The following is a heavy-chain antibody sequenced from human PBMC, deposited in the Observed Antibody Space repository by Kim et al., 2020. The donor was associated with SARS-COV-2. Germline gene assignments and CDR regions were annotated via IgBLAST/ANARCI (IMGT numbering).Heavy chain of an antibody. CDR2: ISAYNGNT. D-gene: IGHD3-9*01. CDR3: ARGGGPLRYFDWLLRHYFDY. Sequence: ASVKVSCKASGYTFTSYGISWVRQAPGQGLEWMGWISAYNGNTNYAQKLQGRVTMTTDTSTSTAYMELRSLRSDDTAVYYCARGGGPLRYFDWLLRHYFDYWGQGTLVTVSS. J-gene: IGHJ4*02. CDR1: GYTFTSYG. V-gene: IGHV1-18*04.